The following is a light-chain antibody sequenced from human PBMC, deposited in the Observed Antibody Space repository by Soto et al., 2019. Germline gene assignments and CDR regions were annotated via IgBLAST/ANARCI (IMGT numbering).Light chain of an antibody. CDR3: LRHNDYPWT. J-gene: IGKJ1*01. CDR1: QDIANY. V-gene: IGKV1-17*03. Sequence: DFQMTQSPSAMSASVGDRVTITCRASQDIANYLAWFQQKPGKVPERLIFAASSLQSGVPSSFSCSKTGTEFPRTISSLQPEDSATYYFLRHNDYPWTFGQGTKVEIK. CDR2: AAS.